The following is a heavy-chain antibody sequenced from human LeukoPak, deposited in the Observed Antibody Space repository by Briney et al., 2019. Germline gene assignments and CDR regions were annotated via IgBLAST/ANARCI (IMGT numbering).Heavy chain of an antibody. CDR2: IIPIFGTA. J-gene: IGHJ3*02. D-gene: IGHD3-22*01. Sequence: ASVTVSCKASGGTFSSYAISWVRQAPGQGLEWMGGIIPIFGTANYAQKFQGRVTITADESTSTVYMELSSLRSEDTAVYYCARDRGYYYDSSGYRDGDAFDIWGQGTMVTVSS. V-gene: IGHV1-69*01. CDR3: ARDRGYYYDSSGYRDGDAFDI. CDR1: GGTFSSYA.